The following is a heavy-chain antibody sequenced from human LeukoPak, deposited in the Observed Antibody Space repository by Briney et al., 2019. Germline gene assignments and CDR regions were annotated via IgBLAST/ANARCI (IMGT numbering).Heavy chain of an antibody. CDR1: GGSISSYY. CDR2: IYYSGST. V-gene: IGHV4-59*01. D-gene: IGHD1-26*01. Sequence: SETLSLTCTVSGGSISSYYWSWIRQPPGKGLEWIGYIYYSGSTNYNPSLKSRVTISVDTSKNQFSLKLSSVTAADTAVYYCARYSGSYVGPEYYFDYWGQGTLVTVSS. J-gene: IGHJ4*02. CDR3: ARYSGSYVGPEYYFDY.